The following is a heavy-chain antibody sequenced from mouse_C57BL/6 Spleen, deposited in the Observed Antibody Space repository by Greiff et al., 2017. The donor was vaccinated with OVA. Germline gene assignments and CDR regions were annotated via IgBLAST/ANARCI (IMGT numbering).Heavy chain of an antibody. CDR1: VYTFTSYW. V-gene: IGHV1-59*01. CDR3: AKEGRTMVTTPDY. CDR2: IDPSDSDT. J-gene: IGHJ2*01. D-gene: IGHD2-2*01. Sequence: QVQLQQPGAELVRPGTSVTLSCKASVYTFTSYWMHWVKQRPGQGLEWIGVIDPSDSDTNYNQKFKGKATFTVDTSSSTAYMQRSSLTSEASAVYYGAKEGRTMVTTPDYWGKGTTLTVSS.